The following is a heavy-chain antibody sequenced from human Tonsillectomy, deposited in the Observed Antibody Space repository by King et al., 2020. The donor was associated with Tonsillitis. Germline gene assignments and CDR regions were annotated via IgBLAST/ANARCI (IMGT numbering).Heavy chain of an antibody. Sequence: VQLVQSGAEVKKPGSSVKVSCKASGGTFSSYAISWVRQAPGQGLEWMGEIIPIFGTANYAQKFQGRVTITADESTSTAYMERSSLRSEDTAVYYCARGGYSYAVRDFDYWGQGTLVTVSS. CDR3: ARGGYSYAVRDFDY. D-gene: IGHD5-18*01. CDR2: IIPIFGTA. J-gene: IGHJ4*02. V-gene: IGHV1-69*01. CDR1: GGTFSSYA.